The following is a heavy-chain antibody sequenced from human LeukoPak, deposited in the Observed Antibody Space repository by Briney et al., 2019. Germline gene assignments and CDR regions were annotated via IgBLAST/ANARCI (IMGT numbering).Heavy chain of an antibody. CDR3: APHIHYCYEY. D-gene: IGHD2-21*01. Sequence: GGSLRLSCAASGFSFSSAPMHWVRQAPGKGLEYVSAISSNGENTYYADSVKGRFTISRDNSRNTMSLQMNSLRAEDTAVYYCAPHIHYCYEYWGRGTLVTVS. CDR2: ISSNGENT. CDR1: GFSFSSAP. V-gene: IGHV3-64D*06. J-gene: IGHJ4*02.